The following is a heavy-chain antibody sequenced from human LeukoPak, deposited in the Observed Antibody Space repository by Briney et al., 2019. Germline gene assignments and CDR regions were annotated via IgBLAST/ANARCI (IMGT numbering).Heavy chain of an antibody. CDR2: ISASGTGT. D-gene: IGHD5-18*01. CDR3: ARDGIGFSYGKNDY. V-gene: IGHV3-23*01. J-gene: IGHJ4*02. CDR1: GFTFSSYA. Sequence: PGGSLRLSCAASGFTFSSYAMSWVRQAPGKGLEWVSAISASGTGTYYADSVKGRFTISRDNSKNTLYLQMNSLRAEDTAVYYCARDGIGFSYGKNDYWGQGTLVTVSS.